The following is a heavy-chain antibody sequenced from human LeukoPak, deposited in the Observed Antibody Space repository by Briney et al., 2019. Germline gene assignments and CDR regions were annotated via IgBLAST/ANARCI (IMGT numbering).Heavy chain of an antibody. CDR2: IYPGDSDT. V-gene: IGHV5-51*01. Sequence: GESLKISCKGSGYSFTSYWIGWVRPMPGKGLEWMGIIYPGDSDTRYSPSFQGQVTISADKSISTAYLQWSSLKASDTAMYYCARLNPPRMEQWLVGYYYGMDVWGQGTTVTVSS. CDR3: ARLNPPRMEQWLVGYYYGMDV. J-gene: IGHJ6*02. CDR1: GYSFTSYW. D-gene: IGHD6-19*01.